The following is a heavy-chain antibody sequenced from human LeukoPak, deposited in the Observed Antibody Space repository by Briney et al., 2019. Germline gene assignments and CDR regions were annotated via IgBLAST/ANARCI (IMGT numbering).Heavy chain of an antibody. CDR1: GGSFSGYY. CDR3: ARAPGAALD. D-gene: IGHD2-15*01. V-gene: IGHV4-34*01. J-gene: IGHJ4*02. CDR2: INHSGST. Sequence: SETLSLTCAVYGGSFSGYYWSWIRQPPGKGLEWIGEINHSGSTNYNPSLKSRVTVSLDTSKNQFSLKLSSVTAADTAVYYCARAPGAALDWGQGTLATVSS.